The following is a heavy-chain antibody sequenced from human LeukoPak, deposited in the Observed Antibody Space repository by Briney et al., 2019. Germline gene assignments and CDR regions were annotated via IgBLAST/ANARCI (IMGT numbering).Heavy chain of an antibody. J-gene: IGHJ4*02. CDR1: GFTFSSYS. V-gene: IGHV3-21*01. CDR3: ARDGYCSSTSCYRIHDY. CDR2: ISSSSSYI. D-gene: IGHD2-2*03. Sequence: GGSLRLSCAASGFTFSSYSMNWVRQAPGKGLEWVSSISSSSSYIYYADSVKGRFTISRDNAKNSLYLQMNSLRAEDTAVYYCARDGYCSSTSCYRIHDYWGQGTLVTVSS.